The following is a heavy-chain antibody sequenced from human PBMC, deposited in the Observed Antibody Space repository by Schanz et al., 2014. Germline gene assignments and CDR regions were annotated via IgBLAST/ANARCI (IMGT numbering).Heavy chain of an antibody. J-gene: IGHJ6*02. Sequence: LQLVESGGGVVQPGGSLRLSCAASGFTFNNFGMNWVRQAPGKGLEWVSCITGGSTTYTYYADSVRGRFTISRDNAKSSVYLQMNSLRAEDTAVYYCARSGVDVWGQGTTVTVSS. V-gene: IGHV3-21*01. CDR2: ITGGSTTYT. CDR1: GFTFNNFG. D-gene: IGHD3-10*01. CDR3: ARSGVDV.